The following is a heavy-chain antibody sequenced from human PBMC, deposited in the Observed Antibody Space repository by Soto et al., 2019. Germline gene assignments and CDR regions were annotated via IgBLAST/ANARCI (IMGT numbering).Heavy chain of an antibody. D-gene: IGHD1-1*01. Sequence: SETLALTCAVSGCSLSSSNHCLDWLRQPPGKGPEWIGRIYYSGSTYYNPSLKSRVTISVDTSKNQFSLKLSSVTAADTAVYYCARRELEPTNNDAFHIWGQGTRVTVSS. J-gene: IGHJ3*02. V-gene: IGHV4-39*01. CDR1: GCSLSSSNHC. CDR2: IYYSGST. CDR3: ARRELEPTNNDAFHI.